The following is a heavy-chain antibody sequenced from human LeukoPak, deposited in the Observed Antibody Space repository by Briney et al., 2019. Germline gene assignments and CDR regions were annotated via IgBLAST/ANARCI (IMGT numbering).Heavy chain of an antibody. V-gene: IGHV4-59*05. J-gene: IGHJ4*02. Sequence: SETLSLTCTVSGGSINSYCWTWIRQPPGKGLEWIGSIYYSGSTYYNPSLNNRVTISVDTSKNQFSLKLSSVAAADTAVYYCARRNMVRGLRGFDFWGQGTLVTVSS. D-gene: IGHD3-10*01. CDR1: GGSINSYC. CDR3: ARRNMVRGLRGFDF. CDR2: IYYSGST.